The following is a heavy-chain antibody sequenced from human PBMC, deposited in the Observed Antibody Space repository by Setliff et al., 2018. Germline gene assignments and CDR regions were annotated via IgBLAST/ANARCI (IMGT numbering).Heavy chain of an antibody. D-gene: IGHD2-15*01. J-gene: IGHJ4*02. CDR2: IYSGGSRT. Sequence: PGGSLRLSCEASGFTFSNYAMGWVRQAPGKGLEWVSVIYSGGSRTYSADSVKGRFTIFRDNSKNTLYLQMNSLRPEDTAVYYCARTCSGSGCYAGLESWGQGTPVTVSS. CDR1: GFTFSNYA. V-gene: IGHV3-23*03. CDR3: ARTCSGSGCYAGLES.